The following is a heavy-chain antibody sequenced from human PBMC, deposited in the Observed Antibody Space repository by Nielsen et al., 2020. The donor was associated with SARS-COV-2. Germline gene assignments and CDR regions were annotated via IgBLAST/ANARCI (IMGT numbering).Heavy chain of an antibody. Sequence: GGSLRLSCAASGFIFDDYAMYWVRQAPGKGLEWVSGISSKSGSIGYADSVKGRFTISRDNAKNSLYLHMNSLRAEDTAVYYCAREGIVGATTGFDYWGQGTLVTVSS. CDR1: GFIFDDYA. V-gene: IGHV3-9*01. J-gene: IGHJ4*02. CDR2: ISSKSGSI. CDR3: AREGIVGATTGFDY. D-gene: IGHD1-26*01.